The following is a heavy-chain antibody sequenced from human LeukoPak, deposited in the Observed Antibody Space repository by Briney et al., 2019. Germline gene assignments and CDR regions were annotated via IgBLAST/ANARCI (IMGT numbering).Heavy chain of an antibody. D-gene: IGHD3/OR15-3a*01. J-gene: IGHJ5*02. V-gene: IGHV4-38-2*02. CDR1: GYSISTGYY. Sequence: SETLSLTCTVSGYSISTGYYWGWIRQPPGKGLEWIGSIYHSGSTYYNPSLKSRVTISVDTSKNQFSLKLSSVTAADTAVYYCARVKSSGLALAAWGQGTLVTVSS. CDR3: ARVKSSGLALAA. CDR2: IYHSGST.